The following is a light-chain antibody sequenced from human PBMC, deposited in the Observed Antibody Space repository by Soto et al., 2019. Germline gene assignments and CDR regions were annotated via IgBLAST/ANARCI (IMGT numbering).Light chain of an antibody. V-gene: IGLV1-44*01. J-gene: IGLJ1*01. Sequence: QSVLTQPPSASGTPGQRVTISCSGSRSNIGSNAVNWYQQFTGTAPKLLIYTDNQRPSGVPDRFSGSKSGTSASLAISGRQSEDEADYGCGAWDGSLNAYVFGTGTKVTVL. CDR3: GAWDGSLNAYV. CDR2: TDN. CDR1: RSNIGSNA.